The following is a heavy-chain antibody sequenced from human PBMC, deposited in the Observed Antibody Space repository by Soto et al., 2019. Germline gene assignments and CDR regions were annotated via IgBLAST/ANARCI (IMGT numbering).Heavy chain of an antibody. CDR3: ARRHGWGISSGYYVGAFDI. Sequence: GSLRLFCAASGFTVSSNYMSWVRQAPGKGLEWVAVISYDGSNKYYADSVKGRFTISRDNSKNTLYLQMNSLRAEDTAVYYCARRHGWGISSGYYVGAFDIWGQGTMVTVSS. V-gene: IGHV3-30-3*01. CDR1: GFTVSSNY. D-gene: IGHD3-22*01. CDR2: ISYDGSNK. J-gene: IGHJ3*02.